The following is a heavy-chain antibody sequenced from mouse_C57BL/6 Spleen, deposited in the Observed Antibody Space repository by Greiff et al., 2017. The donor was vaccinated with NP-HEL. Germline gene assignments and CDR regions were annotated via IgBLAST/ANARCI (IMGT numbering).Heavy chain of an antibody. V-gene: IGHV3-6*01. CDR1: GYSITSGYY. D-gene: IGHD2-5*01. J-gene: IGHJ2*01. Sequence: EVQLQQSGPGLVKPSQSLSLTCSVTGYSITSGYYWNWIRQFPGNKLEWMGYISYDGSNNYNPSLKNRISITRDTSKNQFFLKLNSVTTEDTATYYCASNGGGYYSNYEDYWGQGTTLTVSS. CDR3: ASNGGGYYSNYEDY. CDR2: ISYDGSN.